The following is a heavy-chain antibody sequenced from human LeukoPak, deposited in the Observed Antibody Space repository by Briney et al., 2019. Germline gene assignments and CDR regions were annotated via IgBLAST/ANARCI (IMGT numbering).Heavy chain of an antibody. CDR2: ISAYNGNT. CDR3: ARDLPLAPSGSYRSRNWFDP. CDR1: GYTFTSYG. V-gene: IGHV1-18*01. J-gene: IGHJ5*02. Sequence: GASVKVSCKASGYTFTSYGISWVRQAPGQGLEWMGWISAYNGNTNYAQKLQGRVTMTTDTSTSTAYMELRSLRSDDTAVYYCARDLPLAPSGSYRSRNWFDPWGQGTLVTVSS. D-gene: IGHD1-26*01.